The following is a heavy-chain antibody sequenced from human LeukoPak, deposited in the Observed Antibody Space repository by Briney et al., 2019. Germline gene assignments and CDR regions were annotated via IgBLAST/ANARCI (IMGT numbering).Heavy chain of an antibody. CDR1: GDSISSYY. V-gene: IGHV4-59*12. CDR2: IYYSGST. J-gene: IGHJ6*03. D-gene: IGHD3-10*01. CDR3: ARNRGELLYYYYYMDV. Sequence: SETLSLTCSVSGDSISSYYWSWIRQPPGKGLEWIGYIYYSGSTDYNPSLKSRVTISVDMSKNQFSLKLSSVTAADTAVYYCARNRGELLYYYYYMDVWGKGTTVTISS.